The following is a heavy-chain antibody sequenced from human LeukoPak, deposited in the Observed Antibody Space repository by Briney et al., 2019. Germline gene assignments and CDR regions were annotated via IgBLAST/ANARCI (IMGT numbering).Heavy chain of an antibody. CDR1: GHSISSGYY. J-gene: IGHJ5*02. D-gene: IGHD3-10*01. Sequence: PSETLSLTCAVSGHSISSGYYWGWIRQPPGKGLEWIGSIYHSGSTYYNPSLKSRVTISVDTSKNQFSLKLSSVTAADTAVYYCARARAVTMVRGVITNNWFDPWGQGTLVTVSS. CDR2: IYHSGST. CDR3: ARARAVTMVRGVITNNWFDP. V-gene: IGHV4-38-2*01.